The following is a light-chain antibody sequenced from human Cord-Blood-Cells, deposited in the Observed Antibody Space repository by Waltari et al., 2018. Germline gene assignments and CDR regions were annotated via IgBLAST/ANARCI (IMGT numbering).Light chain of an antibody. CDR2: LGS. J-gene: IGKJ4*01. Sequence: DIVMTHSPLSLPVTPGEPASLSCSAIQSLRPINGSNYLDWYLQKPGQSPQLLIYLGSNRASGVPDRFSGSGSGTDFTLKISRVEAEDVGVYYCMQALQTPLTFGGGTKVEIK. CDR1: QSLRPINGSNY. CDR3: MQALQTPLT. V-gene: IGKV2-28*01.